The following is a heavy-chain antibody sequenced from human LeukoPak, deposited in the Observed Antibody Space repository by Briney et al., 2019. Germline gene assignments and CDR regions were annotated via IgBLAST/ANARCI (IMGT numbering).Heavy chain of an antibody. Sequence: PGGSLRLSCAASGFTFSDYYMSWIRQAPGKGLEWVSYISGSSSYTNYADSVKGRFTISRDNAKNSLYLQMNSLRAEDTAVYYCARTRGGFYWGYYYYGMDVWGQGTTVTVSS. CDR1: GFTFSDYY. CDR2: ISGSSSYT. CDR3: ARTRGGFYWGYYYYGMDV. V-gene: IGHV3-11*06. J-gene: IGHJ6*02. D-gene: IGHD7-27*01.